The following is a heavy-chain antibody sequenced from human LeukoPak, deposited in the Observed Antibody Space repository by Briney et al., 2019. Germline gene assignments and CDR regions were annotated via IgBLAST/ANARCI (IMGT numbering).Heavy chain of an antibody. D-gene: IGHD3-10*01. J-gene: IGHJ4*02. CDR3: ARALGGPYYGSGSYYGVDY. Sequence: GGSLRLSCAASGFTFSSYGMHWVRQAPGKGLEWVAVIWYDGSNKYYADSVKGRFTISRDNSKNSLYLQMNSLRAEETAVYYCARALGGPYYGSGSYYGVDYWGQGTLVTVSS. V-gene: IGHV3-33*01. CDR1: GFTFSSYG. CDR2: IWYDGSNK.